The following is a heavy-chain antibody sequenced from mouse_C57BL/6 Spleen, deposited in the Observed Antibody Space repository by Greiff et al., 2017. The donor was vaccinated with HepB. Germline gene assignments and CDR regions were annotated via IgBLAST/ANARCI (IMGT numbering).Heavy chain of an antibody. J-gene: IGHJ3*01. CDR3: ASTRTAQATWGFTD. D-gene: IGHD3-2*02. CDR1: GFHIKDYY. V-gene: IGHV14-2*01. CDR2: IDPEDGDT. Sequence: EVQLQQSGAELVKPGASVKLSCTASGFHIKDYYMHWVKQRTEQGLEWIGRIDPEDGDTKYAPKFQGKATITADTSSNTAYLQRSSLTSEDTAVYYAASTRTAQATWGFTDWGQGTLVTGSA.